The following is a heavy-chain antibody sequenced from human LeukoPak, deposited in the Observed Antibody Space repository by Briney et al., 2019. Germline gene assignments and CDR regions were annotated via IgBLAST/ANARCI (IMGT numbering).Heavy chain of an antibody. J-gene: IGHJ4*02. CDR3: ARDQYDSVWGSYRPYFDY. CDR1: GYSFTGYG. Sequence: ASVKVSCKASGYSFTGYGICWVRQAPGQGLEWMGSISPYNGNTRYAERFQDRFIMTTDTSTNTAYMELRSLRSDDTAVFYCARDQYDSVWGSYRPYFDYWGQGTLVTVSA. V-gene: IGHV1-18*04. D-gene: IGHD3-16*02. CDR2: ISPYNGNT.